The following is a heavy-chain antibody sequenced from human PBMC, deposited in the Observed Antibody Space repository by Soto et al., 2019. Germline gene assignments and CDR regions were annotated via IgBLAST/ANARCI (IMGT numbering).Heavy chain of an antibody. J-gene: IGHJ4*02. CDR2: ISSSSYI. CDR3: ARGGELLFAY. D-gene: IGHD1-26*01. Sequence: EVQLVESGGGLVKPGGSLRLSCAASGFTFSSYSMNWVRQAPGKGLEWVSSISSSSYIYYADSVKGRFTISRDNAKNSLYLQMNSLKAEDTAVYYCARGGELLFAYWGQGTLVTVSS. V-gene: IGHV3-21*01. CDR1: GFTFSSYS.